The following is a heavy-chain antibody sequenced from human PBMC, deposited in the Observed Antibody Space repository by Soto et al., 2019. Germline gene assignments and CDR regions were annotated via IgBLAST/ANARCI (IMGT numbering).Heavy chain of an antibody. CDR2: INPDGGAT. D-gene: IGHD1-1*01. Sequence: QVQLLQSGAEVKKPGASVKISCKASGYTFSFDYLNWVRQAPGQGLEWMGKINPDGGATTYAQSFQGRVSITSDASTGTVYMELSSLTSDDTAVYYCAKGRRNTFWGQRTLVSVSS. CDR1: GYTFSFDY. CDR3: AKGRRNTF. V-gene: IGHV1-46*01. J-gene: IGHJ4*02.